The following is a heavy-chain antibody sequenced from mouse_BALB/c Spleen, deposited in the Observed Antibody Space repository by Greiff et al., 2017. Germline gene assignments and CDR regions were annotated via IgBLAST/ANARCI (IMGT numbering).Heavy chain of an antibody. CDR3: TRTGYYYGSSY. Sequence: VQLVESGAELVRPGASVTLSCKASGYTFTDYEMHWVKQTPVHGLEWIGAIDPETGGTAYNQKFKGKATLTADKSSSTAYMELRSLTSEDSAVYYCTRTGYYYGSSYWGQGTLVTVSA. D-gene: IGHD1-1*01. J-gene: IGHJ3*01. CDR1: GYTFTDYE. CDR2: IDPETGGT. V-gene: IGHV1-15*01.